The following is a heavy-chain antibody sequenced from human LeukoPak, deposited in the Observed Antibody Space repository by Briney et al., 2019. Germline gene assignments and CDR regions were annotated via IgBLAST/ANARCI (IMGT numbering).Heavy chain of an antibody. CDR2: INPSGGST. J-gene: IGHJ6*02. CDR1: GYTFTSYY. Sequence: GASVKVSCKASGYTFTSYYMHWVRQAPGQGLEWMGIINPSGGSTSYAQKFQGRVTMTRDTSTSTAYMELRSLRSDDTAVYYCARVPDYGVGQRTGYYYYGMDVWGQGTTVTVSS. V-gene: IGHV1-46*01. D-gene: IGHD4-17*01. CDR3: ARVPDYGVGQRTGYYYYGMDV.